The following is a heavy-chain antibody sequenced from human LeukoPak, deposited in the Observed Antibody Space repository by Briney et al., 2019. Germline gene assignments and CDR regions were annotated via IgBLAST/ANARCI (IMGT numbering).Heavy chain of an antibody. CDR3: ARDRVGDTYGYYYGMDV. Sequence: PGRSLRLSCAASGFTFSNFAMHWVRQAPGKGLEWVAVISYDGSIKYYADSVKGRFTISRDNSKNTLYLQMNSLRAEDTAVYYCARDRVGDTYGYYYGMDVWGQGTTVTVSS. CDR2: ISYDGSIK. D-gene: IGHD3-10*01. J-gene: IGHJ6*02. V-gene: IGHV3-30*04. CDR1: GFTFSNFA.